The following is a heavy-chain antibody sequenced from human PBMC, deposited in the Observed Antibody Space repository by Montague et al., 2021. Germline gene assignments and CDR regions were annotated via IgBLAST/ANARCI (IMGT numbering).Heavy chain of an antibody. Sequence: SETLSLTCTVSGGSISTYPWIWLRQPPGKGLEWIGETHYNGNTNYNSYLSLKSSVTISVDKSNNQFSLKLSSVTAAATAVYYCARDRVHTYARFFHPWGQGTLVTVSS. CDR1: GGSISTYP. J-gene: IGHJ5*02. D-gene: IGHD3-16*01. CDR3: ARDRVHTYARFFHP. V-gene: IGHV4-59*01. CDR2: THYNGNT.